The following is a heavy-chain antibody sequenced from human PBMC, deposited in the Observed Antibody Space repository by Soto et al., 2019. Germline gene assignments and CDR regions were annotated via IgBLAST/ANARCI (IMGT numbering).Heavy chain of an antibody. V-gene: IGHV3-30*18. D-gene: IGHD3-3*01. Sequence: GGSLRLSCAASGFTFSSYGMHWVRQAPGKGLEWVAVISYDGSNKYYADSVKGRFTISRDNSKNTLYLQMNSLRAEDTAVYYCAKDLGLSYYDFWSGYYTGYYYYGMDVWGQGXTVTVYS. CDR3: AKDLGLSYYDFWSGYYTGYYYYGMDV. CDR1: GFTFSSYG. J-gene: IGHJ6*02. CDR2: ISYDGSNK.